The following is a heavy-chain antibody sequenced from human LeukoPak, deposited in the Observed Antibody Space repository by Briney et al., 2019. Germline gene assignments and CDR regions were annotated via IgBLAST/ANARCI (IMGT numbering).Heavy chain of an antibody. V-gene: IGHV3-48*01. CDR1: AFTFSDYS. CDR3: ARDRIKSGSYYFDY. J-gene: IGHJ4*02. CDR2: ISGRSSTI. D-gene: IGHD1-26*01. Sequence: GGSLRLSCAASAFTFSDYSMNWVRRAPGKGLEWVSYISGRSSTIYYADSVKGRFTISRDNAKNSMYLQMNSLRAKDTAVYYCARDRIKSGSYYFDYWGQGTLVTVSS.